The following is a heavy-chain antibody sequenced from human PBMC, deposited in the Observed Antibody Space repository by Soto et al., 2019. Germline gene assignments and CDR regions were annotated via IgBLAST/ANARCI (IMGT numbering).Heavy chain of an antibody. J-gene: IGHJ4*02. D-gene: IGHD3-22*01. V-gene: IGHV1-46*01. Sequence: ASVKVSCKASGYTFTSYYMHWVRQAPGQGLEWMGIINPSGGSTSYAQKFQGRVTMTRDTSTSTVYMELSSLRSEDTAVYYCARDKVRYYDSSGYYYGYWGQGTLVTVS. CDR1: GYTFTSYY. CDR2: INPSGGST. CDR3: ARDKVRYYDSSGYYYGY.